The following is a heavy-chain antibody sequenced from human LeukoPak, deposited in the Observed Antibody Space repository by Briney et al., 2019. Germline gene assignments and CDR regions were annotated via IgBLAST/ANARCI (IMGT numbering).Heavy chain of an antibody. CDR2: IYTSGST. Sequence: SETLSLTCTVSGGSISSYYWSWIRQPAGKGLEWIGRIYTSGSTNYNPSLKSRVTMSVDTSKNQFSLKLSSVTAADTAVYYCARRDFWSGYYYYGMDVWGQGTTVTVSS. J-gene: IGHJ6*02. CDR1: GGSISSYY. V-gene: IGHV4-4*07. CDR3: ARRDFWSGYYYYGMDV. D-gene: IGHD3-3*01.